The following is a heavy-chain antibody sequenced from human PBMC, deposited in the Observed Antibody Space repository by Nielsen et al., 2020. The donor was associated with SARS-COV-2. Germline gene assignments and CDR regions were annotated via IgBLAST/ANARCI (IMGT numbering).Heavy chain of an antibody. J-gene: IGHJ4*02. CDR3: ARNSDDYYDISGDHYRSYSFDH. V-gene: IGHV3-30*02. D-gene: IGHD3-22*01. CDR1: GFTFGSSG. CDR2: ILYDGSYK. Sequence: GESLKISCSASGFTFGSSGMHWVRQAPGKELEWVSMILYDGSYKYYGDSVRGRFTISRDNSRNTLHLQMNSLRVDDTAVYYCARNSDDYYDISGDHYRSYSFDHWGQGTLVTVSS.